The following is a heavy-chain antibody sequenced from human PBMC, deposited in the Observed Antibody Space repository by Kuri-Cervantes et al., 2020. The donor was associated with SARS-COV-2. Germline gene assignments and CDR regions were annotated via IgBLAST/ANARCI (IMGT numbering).Heavy chain of an antibody. CDR1: GFTFSSYA. D-gene: IGHD1-1*01. CDR3: VRDGDHWNFDY. CDR2: INPGGSYT. J-gene: IGHJ4*02. Sequence: GESLKISCAASGFTFSSYAMSWVRQAPGKGLVWVSRINPGGSYTNNADSVKGRFTLSRDNAKNMLFLQMNSLRAEDTAVYYCVRDGDHWNFDYWGQGTLVTVSS. V-gene: IGHV3-74*01.